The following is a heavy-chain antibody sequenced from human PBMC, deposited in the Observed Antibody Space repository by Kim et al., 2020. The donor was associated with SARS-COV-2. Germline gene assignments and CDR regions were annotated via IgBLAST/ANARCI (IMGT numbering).Heavy chain of an antibody. V-gene: IGHV4-59*08. D-gene: IGHD4-17*01. CDR1: GGSISSYY. CDR2: VSYSGST. CDR3: ASSQYGGNAFDI. J-gene: IGHJ3*02. Sequence: SETLSLTCTVSGGSISSYYWSWIRQPPGKGLEWIGYVSYSGSTNYNPSLKSRVTLSIDTSKNQFSLKLTSVTAADTAVYYCASSQYGGNAFDIWGQGTMVTVSS.